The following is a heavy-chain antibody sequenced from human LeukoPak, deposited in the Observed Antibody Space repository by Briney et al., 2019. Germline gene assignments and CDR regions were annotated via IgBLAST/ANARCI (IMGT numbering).Heavy chain of an antibody. CDR2: INHSGST. Sequence: PSETLSLTCTVYGXSSSYYYWSWIRQPPGKGLEWIGEINHSGSTNYNPSLKSRVTISVDSSKNPFSLKLSSVTAADTAVYYCASMIAEPNYYFGSGSYIPAFDYWGQGIMVTVSS. CDR1: GXSSSYYY. V-gene: IGHV4-34*01. J-gene: IGHJ4*02. D-gene: IGHD3-10*01. CDR3: ASMIAEPNYYFGSGSYIPAFDY.